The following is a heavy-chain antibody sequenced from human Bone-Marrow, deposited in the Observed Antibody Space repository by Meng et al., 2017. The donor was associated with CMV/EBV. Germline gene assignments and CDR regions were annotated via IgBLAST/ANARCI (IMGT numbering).Heavy chain of an antibody. D-gene: IGHD2-2*01. CDR3: ARLTVVVPAAISWFDP. Sequence: KVSCKGSGYTFTTFWITWVRQMPGKGLEWMGVIHPGDSDTTYSPSFEGQVTFSADKSISTVYLHWSYLKASDTAMYYCARLTVVVPAAISWFDPWGQGTLVTVSS. J-gene: IGHJ5*02. CDR1: GYTFTTFW. CDR2: IHPGDSDT. V-gene: IGHV5-51*01.